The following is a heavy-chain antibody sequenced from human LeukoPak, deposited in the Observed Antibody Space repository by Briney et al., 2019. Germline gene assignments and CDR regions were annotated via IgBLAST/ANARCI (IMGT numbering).Heavy chain of an antibody. D-gene: IGHD4-23*01. Sequence: GASVTVSCKASGYSFTNYYIHWVRQAPGQGLEWMGIVNPSGGSTTYAQEFQGRVTMTRDTSTSTVYMDLSSLRPDDTAVYFCARVGRMTTVVTYYFDYWGQGTLVTVSS. CDR3: ARVGRMTTVVTYYFDY. CDR2: VNPSGGST. V-gene: IGHV1-46*01. J-gene: IGHJ4*02. CDR1: GYSFTNYY.